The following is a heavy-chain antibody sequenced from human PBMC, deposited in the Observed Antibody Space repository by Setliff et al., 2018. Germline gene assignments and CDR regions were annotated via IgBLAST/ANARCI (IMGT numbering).Heavy chain of an antibody. Sequence: SETLSLTCAVSGGSISSGDYSWSWIRQPPGKGLEWIGYIYHSGSTYYNPSLKSRVTMSVDRSKNQFSLKLSSVTAADTAVYYCARLQYSGSSEWYETYYFDYWGPGALVTVSS. V-gene: IGHV4-30-2*02. CDR2: IYHSGST. CDR1: GGSISSGDYS. CDR3: ARLQYSGSSEWYETYYFDY. J-gene: IGHJ4*02. D-gene: IGHD1-26*01.